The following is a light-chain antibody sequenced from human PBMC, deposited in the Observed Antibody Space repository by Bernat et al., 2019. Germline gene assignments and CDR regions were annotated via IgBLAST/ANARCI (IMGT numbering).Light chain of an antibody. Sequence: ITCRASQDISTYLNWYQQTPGKAPKLLIYDANNLATEVPSRFSGSGSGTEFTLTITSLQPGDFATYYCNQGDSLHRTFGEGTKGEIK. CDR1: QDISTY. J-gene: IGKJ1*01. CDR2: DAN. CDR3: NQGDSLHRT. V-gene: IGKV1-9*01.